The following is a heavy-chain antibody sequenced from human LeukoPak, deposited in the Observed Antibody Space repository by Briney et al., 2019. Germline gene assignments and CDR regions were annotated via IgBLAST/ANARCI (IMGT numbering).Heavy chain of an antibody. CDR1: GGSISSYY. V-gene: IGHV4-59*08. CDR3: ARHGGVGVIPDFDY. Sequence: PSETLSLTCTVSGGSISSYYWSWIRQPPGKGLEWIGWVYHSGSTNYNPSLKSRVTILVDTSKNQFSLKLSSVTAADTAVYYCARHGGVGVIPDFDYWGPGTLVTVSS. D-gene: IGHD2-8*02. J-gene: IGHJ4*02. CDR2: VYHSGST.